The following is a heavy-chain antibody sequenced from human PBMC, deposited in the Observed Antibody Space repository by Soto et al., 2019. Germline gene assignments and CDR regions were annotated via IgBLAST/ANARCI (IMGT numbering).Heavy chain of an antibody. CDR2: ISYDGSNK. J-gene: IGHJ4*02. D-gene: IGHD1-26*01. Sequence: QVQLVESGGGVVQPGRSLRLSCAASGFTFSSYAMHWFRQAPGKGLEWVAVISYDGSNKYYADSVKGRFTISRDNSKNTLYLQMNSLRAEDTAVYYCAREAGSWEPVDYWGQGTLVTVSS. V-gene: IGHV3-30-3*01. CDR1: GFTFSSYA. CDR3: AREAGSWEPVDY.